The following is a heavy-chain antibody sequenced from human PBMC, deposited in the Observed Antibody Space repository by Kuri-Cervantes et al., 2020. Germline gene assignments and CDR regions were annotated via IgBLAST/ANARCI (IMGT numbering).Heavy chain of an antibody. J-gene: IGHJ4*02. CDR1: GFTFSNSD. V-gene: IGHV3-21*01. CDR3: ARDRHYFDY. Sequence: GGSLRLSCAASGFTFSNSDMNWVRQAPGKGLEWVSSISSSSSYIYYAGSVKGRFTISRDNSKNTLYLQMNSLRAEDTAVYYCARDRHYFDYWGQGTLVTVSS. CDR2: ISSSSSYI.